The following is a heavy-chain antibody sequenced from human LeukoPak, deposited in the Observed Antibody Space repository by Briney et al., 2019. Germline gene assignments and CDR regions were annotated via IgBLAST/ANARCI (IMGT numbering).Heavy chain of an antibody. D-gene: IGHD3-9*01. CDR3: ARASRLALLYYFDY. CDR1: GGSISSYY. V-gene: IGHV4-4*07. CDR2: ICTSGST. Sequence: SETLSLTCTVSGGSISSYYWSWIRQPAGKGLEWIGRICTSGSTNYNPSLKSRVTMSVDTSKNQFSLKLSSVTAADTAVYYCARASRLALLYYFDYWGQGTLVTVSS. J-gene: IGHJ4*02.